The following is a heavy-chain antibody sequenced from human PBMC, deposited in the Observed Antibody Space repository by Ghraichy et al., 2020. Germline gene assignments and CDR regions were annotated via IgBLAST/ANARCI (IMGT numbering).Heavy chain of an antibody. CDR1: GGSISSSSYY. CDR3: ARLHYYDSSGPHY. V-gene: IGHV4-39*01. CDR2: IYYSGST. D-gene: IGHD3-22*01. Sequence: ESLNISCTVSGGSISSSSYYWGWIRQPPGKGLEWIGSIYYSGSTYYNPSLKSRVTISVDTSKNQFSLKLSSVTAADTAVYYCARLHYYDSSGPHYWGQGTLVTVSS. J-gene: IGHJ4*02.